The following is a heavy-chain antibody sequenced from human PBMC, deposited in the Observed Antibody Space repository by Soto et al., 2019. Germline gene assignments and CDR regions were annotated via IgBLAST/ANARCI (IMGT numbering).Heavy chain of an antibody. CDR3: ASRDPGTSVDY. CDR2: IYRTGST. CDR1: GGSFTSNNW. V-gene: IGHV4-4*02. D-gene: IGHD1-7*01. Sequence: SEALSVTCAVSGGSFTSNNWLTWVRQPPGQGLEWIGEIYRTGSTNYNPSLKSRVTISLDKSENQFSLKVTSLTAADTAVYYCASRDPGTSVDYSGQGTLVTVSS. J-gene: IGHJ4*02.